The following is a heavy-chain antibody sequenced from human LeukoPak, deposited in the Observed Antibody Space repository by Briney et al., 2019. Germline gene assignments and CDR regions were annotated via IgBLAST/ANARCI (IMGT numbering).Heavy chain of an antibody. CDR1: GFTFSSYA. Sequence: GGSLRLSCTASGFTFSSYAMSWVRQAPGKGLEWVSAISGSGGSTYYADSVKGRFTISRDNSKNTLYLQMNSLRAEDTAVYYCAKGTGLWFGVGLARYGMDVWGQGTTVTVSS. V-gene: IGHV3-23*01. D-gene: IGHD3-10*01. CDR2: ISGSGGST. CDR3: AKGTGLWFGVGLARYGMDV. J-gene: IGHJ6*02.